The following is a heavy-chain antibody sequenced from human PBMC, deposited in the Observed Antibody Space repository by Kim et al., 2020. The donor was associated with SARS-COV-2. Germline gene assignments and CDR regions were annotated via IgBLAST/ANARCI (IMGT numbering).Heavy chain of an antibody. CDR2: IYHTGTS. J-gene: IGHJ4*02. CDR3: ARGGGGWLEKVPPIFDY. CDR1: GGSVSSGGYA. D-gene: IGHD6-19*01. Sequence: SETLSLTCDVSGGSVSSGGYAWSWIRRPPGKGLEWIGYIYHTGTSDYNPSLKSRVTMSVDRSKNQFSLKLSSVNAADTAMYYCARGGGGWLEKVPPIFDYWGQGTLITVSS. V-gene: IGHV4-30-2*01.